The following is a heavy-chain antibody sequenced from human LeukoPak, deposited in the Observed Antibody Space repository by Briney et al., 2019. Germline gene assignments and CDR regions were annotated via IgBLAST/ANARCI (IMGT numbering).Heavy chain of an antibody. Sequence: PGGSLRLSCAASGFTLSDYTIHWVRQAPGKRLQSVSAITSKGAYTHYADSVKGRFTISRDNSRNAVFLQMGGLRIEDMAVYYCARVKMGATVSDYYYYYMDVWGTGTTVTVSS. J-gene: IGHJ6*03. D-gene: IGHD1-26*01. CDR3: ARVKMGATVSDYYYYYMDV. CDR1: GFTLSDYT. V-gene: IGHV3-64*02. CDR2: ITSKGAYT.